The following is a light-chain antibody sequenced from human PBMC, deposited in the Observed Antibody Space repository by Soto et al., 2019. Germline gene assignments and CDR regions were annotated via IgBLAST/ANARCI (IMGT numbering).Light chain of an antibody. Sequence: QSVLTQPASVSGSPEQSITISCTGTSSDVGSYNLVSWYQQHPGKAPKLMIYGVNKRPSGVSDRFAGSKSGNTASPTISGRQAEDEADYYFSSYAGPFHMVFGGGTKLTVL. V-gene: IGLV2-23*02. CDR3: SSYAGPFHMV. CDR2: GVN. CDR1: SSDVGSYNL. J-gene: IGLJ2*01.